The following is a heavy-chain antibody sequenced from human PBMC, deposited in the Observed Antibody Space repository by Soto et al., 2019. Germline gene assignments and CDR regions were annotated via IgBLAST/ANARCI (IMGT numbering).Heavy chain of an antibody. CDR3: AIDTIFGDYGMDL. J-gene: IGHJ6*01. CDR2: ISWDGGST. Sequence: EVQLVESGGVVVQPGGSLRLSCAASGFTFDDYTMHWVRQAPGKGLEWVSLISWDGGSTYYADSVKGRFTISRDNSKNSLYLQMNSLRTEDTALYYCAIDTIFGDYGMDLWGQGTTVTGSS. CDR1: GFTFDDYT. D-gene: IGHD3-3*01. V-gene: IGHV3-43*01.